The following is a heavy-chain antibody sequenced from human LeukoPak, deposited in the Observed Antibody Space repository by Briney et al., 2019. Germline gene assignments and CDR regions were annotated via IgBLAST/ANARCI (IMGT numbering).Heavy chain of an antibody. Sequence: PGGSLRLSCAASGFNFRSYWMSWVRQAPGKGLEWVANIKQDGSEKYYVDSVKGRFTISRDNAKNSLYLQMNSLRAEDTAVYYCARDLPHYDFWSGYPYFDYWGQGTLVTVSS. CDR3: ARDLPHYDFWSGYPYFDY. D-gene: IGHD3-3*01. J-gene: IGHJ4*02. CDR2: IKQDGSEK. V-gene: IGHV3-7*01. CDR1: GFNFRSYW.